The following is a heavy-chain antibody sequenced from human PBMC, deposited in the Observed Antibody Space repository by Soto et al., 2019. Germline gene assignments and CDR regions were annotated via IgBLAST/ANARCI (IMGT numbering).Heavy chain of an antibody. CDR3: ARDKLDTAMVTSWFDP. V-gene: IGHV1-3*01. J-gene: IGHJ5*02. CDR2: INAGNGNT. CDR1: GYTFTSYA. D-gene: IGHD5-18*01. Sequence: ASVKVSCKASGYTFTSYAMHWVRQAPGQRLEWMGWINAGNGNTKYSQKFQGRVTITRDTSASTAYMELSSLRSEDTAVYYCARDKLDTAMVTSWFDPWGQGTPVTVSS.